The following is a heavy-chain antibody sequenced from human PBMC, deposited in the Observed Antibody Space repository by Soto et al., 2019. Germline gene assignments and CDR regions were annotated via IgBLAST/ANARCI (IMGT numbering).Heavy chain of an antibody. D-gene: IGHD1-1*01. Sequence: EVQLLESGGGLVQPGGSLRLSCTASGFTFRSYGMTWVRQAPGKGLEWVSAISGNGGATYYAHSVKGRFTISRDNSKNTVYLQMNSLKAEDTAVYYCAKIPSSTYWYFDLWGRGTLVTVS. V-gene: IGHV3-23*01. J-gene: IGHJ2*01. CDR2: ISGNGGAT. CDR1: GFTFRSYG. CDR3: AKIPSSTYWYFDL.